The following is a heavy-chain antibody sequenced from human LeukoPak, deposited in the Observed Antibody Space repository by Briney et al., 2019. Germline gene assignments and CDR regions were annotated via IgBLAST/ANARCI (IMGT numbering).Heavy chain of an antibody. V-gene: IGHV3-30*02. J-gene: IGHJ5*02. CDR2: IRYDGSNK. CDR1: GFTFSSYG. CDR3: AKAASASSWCGGGYNWFDP. D-gene: IGHD6-13*01. Sequence: GGSLRLSCAASGFTFSSYGMHWVRQAPGKGLEWVAFIRYDGSNKYYADSVKGRFTISRDNSKNTLYLQMNSLRAEDTAVYYLAKAASASSWCGGGYNWFDPWGQGTLVTVSS.